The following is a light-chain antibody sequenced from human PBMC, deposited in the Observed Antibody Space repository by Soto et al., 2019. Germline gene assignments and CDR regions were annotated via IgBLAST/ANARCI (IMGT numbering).Light chain of an antibody. J-gene: IGKJ1*01. V-gene: IGKV3-20*01. CDR1: QSVSSN. Sequence: ETVLTQSPATLSVSPGERATLSCRASQSVSSNLAWYQQKPGQAPRLLIYGASTRATGIPDRFSGSGSGTDFTLTINRLEPEDFAVYYCQQYGDLPWTFGQGTKVDIK. CDR3: QQYGDLPWT. CDR2: GAS.